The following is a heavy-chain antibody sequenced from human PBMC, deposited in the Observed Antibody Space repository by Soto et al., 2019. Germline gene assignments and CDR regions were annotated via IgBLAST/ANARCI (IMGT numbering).Heavy chain of an antibody. Sequence: SQTLSLTCAVYGGSFSGYYGSWIRQHPGKGLEWIGEINHSGSTNYNPSLKSRVTISVDTSKNQFSLKLSSVTAADTAVYYCARHKLAASWAWFDPWGQGTLVTVSS. D-gene: IGHD2-15*01. J-gene: IGHJ5*02. V-gene: IGHV4-34*01. CDR1: GGSFSGYY. CDR3: ARHKLAASWAWFDP. CDR2: INHSGST.